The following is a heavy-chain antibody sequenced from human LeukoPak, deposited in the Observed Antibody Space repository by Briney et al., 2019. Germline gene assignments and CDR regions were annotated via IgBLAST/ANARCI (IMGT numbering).Heavy chain of an antibody. CDR1: GFTFSSYA. CDR2: IYYSGST. J-gene: IGHJ4*02. D-gene: IGHD1-26*01. Sequence: PGGSLRLSCAASGFTFSSYAMSWVRQPPGKGLEWIGYIYYSGSTNYNPSLKSRVTISVDTSKNQFSLKLSSVTAADTAVYYCARGLYSGTYFTPFDYWGQGTLVTVSS. CDR3: ARGLYSGTYFTPFDY. V-gene: IGHV4-59*01.